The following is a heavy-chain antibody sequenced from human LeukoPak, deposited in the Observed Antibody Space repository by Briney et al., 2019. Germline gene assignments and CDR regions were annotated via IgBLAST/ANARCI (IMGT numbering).Heavy chain of an antibody. CDR1: GGSISSYY. D-gene: IGHD3-22*01. V-gene: IGHV4-59*01. Sequence: SETLSLTCTVSGGSISSYYWSWIRQPPGKGLEWIGYIYYSGSTNYNPSLKSRVTIAVDTSKNQFSLELSSWTAADTAVYYCARDAAGYDSSGYHFWGQGTMVTVSS. J-gene: IGHJ3*01. CDR2: IYYSGST. CDR3: ARDAAGYDSSGYHF.